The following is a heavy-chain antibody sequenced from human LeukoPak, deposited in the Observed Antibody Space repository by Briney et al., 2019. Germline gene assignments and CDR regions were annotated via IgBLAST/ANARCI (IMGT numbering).Heavy chain of an antibody. J-gene: IGHJ4*02. D-gene: IGHD3-22*01. V-gene: IGHV3-23*01. Sequence: GRSLRLSCAASGFTFSSYAMTWVRQAPGKGLEWVSSFSFNGESTYYADSAKGRFTISRDNSKNTLYLQMNSLRAEDTAVYYCAKASAMIVVVSKYFDYWGQGTLVTVSS. CDR1: GFTFSSYA. CDR3: AKASAMIVVVSKYFDY. CDR2: FSFNGEST.